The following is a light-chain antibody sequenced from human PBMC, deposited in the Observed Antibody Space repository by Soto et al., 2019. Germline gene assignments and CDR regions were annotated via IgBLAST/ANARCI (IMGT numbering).Light chain of an antibody. V-gene: IGKV1-5*03. J-gene: IGKJ1*01. Sequence: DIQMTQSPSTLSASVGDRVTITCRASQSIGTWLAWYQQKPGKAPKVLIYKASSLESGVPSRFSGSGSGTEFTLTISSXQPDDFATYYCQQYNSYSWTFGQGTKVDIK. CDR1: QSIGTW. CDR2: KAS. CDR3: QQYNSYSWT.